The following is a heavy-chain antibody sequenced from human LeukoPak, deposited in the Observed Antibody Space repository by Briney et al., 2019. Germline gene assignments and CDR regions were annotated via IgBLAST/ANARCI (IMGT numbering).Heavy chain of an antibody. V-gene: IGHV3-23*01. J-gene: IGHJ5*02. CDR1: GFTFSSYA. Sequence: TGGSLRLSCAASGFTFSSYAMNWVRQAPGKGLAWVSGINNSGGSTYYADSVKGRFTISRDNSKNTLYLQMNSLRAEDTAVYYCANPPGLRRLDPWGQGTLVTVSS. CDR3: ANPPGLRRLDP. CDR2: INNSGGST. D-gene: IGHD5-12*01.